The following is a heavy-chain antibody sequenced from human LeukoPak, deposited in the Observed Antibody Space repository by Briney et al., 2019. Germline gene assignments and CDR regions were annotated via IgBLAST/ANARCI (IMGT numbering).Heavy chain of an antibody. D-gene: IGHD1-26*01. Sequence: SETLSLTCSVSGGSITYSHYYWGWVRQPPGKGLEWIGGIYYSGSTYYNPSLKSRVTISIDTSRNEFSPRLSSVTAADTALYFCARPSGSLGGIPDKWGQGILGTVSS. CDR1: GGSITYSHYY. CDR2: IYYSGST. J-gene: IGHJ4*02. CDR3: ARPSGSLGGIPDK. V-gene: IGHV4-39*01.